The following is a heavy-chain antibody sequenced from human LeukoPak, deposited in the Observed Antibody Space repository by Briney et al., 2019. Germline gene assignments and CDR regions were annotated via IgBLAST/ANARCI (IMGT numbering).Heavy chain of an antibody. CDR2: ISWNSGSI. CDR3: ARDRLLYYYDSGPTGHFQH. V-gene: IGHV3-9*01. J-gene: IGHJ1*01. Sequence: GGSLRLSCAASGFTFDDYAMHWVRQAPGKGLEWVSGISWNSGSIGYADSVKGRFTISRDNAKNSLYLQMSSLRADDTAVYYCARDRLLYYYDSGPTGHFQHWGQGTLVTV. D-gene: IGHD3-22*01. CDR1: GFTFDDYA.